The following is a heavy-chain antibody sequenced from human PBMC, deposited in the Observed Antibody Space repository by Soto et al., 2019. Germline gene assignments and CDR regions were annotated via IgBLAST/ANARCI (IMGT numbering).Heavy chain of an antibody. CDR2: IIPIFGTA. D-gene: IGHD2-2*01. V-gene: IGHV1-69*01. CDR3: ARVRGAEDIVVVPADVWRSGWFDP. Sequence: QVQLVQSGAEVKKPGSSVKVSCKASGGTFSSYAISWVRQAPGQGLEWMGGIIPIFGTANYAQKFQGRVTITADESTSKAYMELSRLRSEDTAFYYCARVRGAEDIVVVPADVWRSGWFDPWGQGTLVTVSS. J-gene: IGHJ5*02. CDR1: GGTFSSYA.